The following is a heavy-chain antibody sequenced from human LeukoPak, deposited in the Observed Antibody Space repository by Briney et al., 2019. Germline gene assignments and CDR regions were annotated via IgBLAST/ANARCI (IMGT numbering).Heavy chain of an antibody. D-gene: IGHD1-1*01. J-gene: IGHJ3*02. CDR3: ARARVTTGTTRIAFDI. CDR2: ISYDGSNK. Sequence: GGSLRLSCAASGFTFSRYGMHWVRQASGKGLEWVALISYDGSNKYYADSVKGRFTISRDNSKNTLYLQMNSLRAEDTAVHYCARARVTTGTTRIAFDIWGQGTMVTVSS. V-gene: IGHV3-30*03. CDR1: GFTFSRYG.